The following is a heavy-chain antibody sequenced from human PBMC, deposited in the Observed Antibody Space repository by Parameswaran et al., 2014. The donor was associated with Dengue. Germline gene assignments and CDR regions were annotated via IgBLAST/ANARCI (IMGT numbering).Heavy chain of an antibody. CDR3: ARVRRGMDV. V-gene: IGHV4-34*01. D-gene: IGHD3-10*01. CDR2: INHSGST. Sequence: VRQAPGKGLEWIGEINHSGSTNYNPSLKSRVTISVDTSKNQFSLKLSSVTAADTAVYYCARVRRGMDVWGQGTTVTVSS. J-gene: IGHJ6*02.